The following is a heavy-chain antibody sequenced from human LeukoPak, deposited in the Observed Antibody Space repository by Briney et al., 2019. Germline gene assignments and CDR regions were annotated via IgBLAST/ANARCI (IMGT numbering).Heavy chain of an antibody. CDR2: FDPEDGET. D-gene: IGHD4-11*01. V-gene: IGHV1-24*01. CDR1: GYTLTELS. J-gene: IGHJ4*02. CDR3: ATTTVTTPEYYFDY. Sequence: ASVKVSCKVSGYTLTELSMHWVRQAPGKGLEWMGGFDPEDGETIYAQKFQGRVTITEDTSTDTAYMELSSLRSEDTAVYYCATTTVTTPEYYFDYWGQGTLVTVSS.